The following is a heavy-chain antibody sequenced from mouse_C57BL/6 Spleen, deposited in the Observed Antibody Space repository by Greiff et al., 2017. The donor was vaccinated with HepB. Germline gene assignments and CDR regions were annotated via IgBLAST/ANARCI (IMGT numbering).Heavy chain of an antibody. CDR2: ISSGGDYI. D-gene: IGHD1-1*01. J-gene: IGHJ1*03. CDR3: TRGAYYGSSYGYFDV. V-gene: IGHV5-9-1*02. CDR1: GFTFSSYA. Sequence: EVKLVESGAGLVKPGGSLKLSCAASGFTFSSYAMSWVRQTPEKRLEWVAYISSGGDYIYYADTVKGRFTISRDNARNTLYLQMSSLKSEDTAMYYCTRGAYYGSSYGYFDVWGTGTTVTVSS.